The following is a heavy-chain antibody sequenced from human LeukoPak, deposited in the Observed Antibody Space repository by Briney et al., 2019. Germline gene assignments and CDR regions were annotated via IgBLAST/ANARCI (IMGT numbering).Heavy chain of an antibody. Sequence: SETLSLTCDVYGGSFSNYYWSWIRQPPGKGLEWIGEINHSGSANYNPSLKSRVTISVDTSKNQFSLMLTSVTAADTAMYYCATGLDDIGGFDYWGQGTLVTVSS. D-gene: IGHD3-10*01. V-gene: IGHV4-34*01. J-gene: IGHJ4*02. CDR1: GGSFSNYY. CDR3: ATGLDDIGGFDY. CDR2: INHSGSA.